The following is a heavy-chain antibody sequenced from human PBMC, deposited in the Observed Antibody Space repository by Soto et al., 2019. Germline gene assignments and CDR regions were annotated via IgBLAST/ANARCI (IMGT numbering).Heavy chain of an antibody. CDR2: ISSSSSYI. D-gene: IGHD3-16*01. CDR3: ARDWGYYYYYGMDV. J-gene: IGHJ6*02. CDR1: GFTFSSYS. Sequence: EVQLVESGGGLVKPGGSLRLSCAASGFTFSSYSMNWVRLAPGKGLEWVSSISSSSSYIYYADSVKGRFTISRDNAKNSLYLQMNSLRAEDTAVYYCARDWGYYYYYGMDVWGQGTTVTVSS. V-gene: IGHV3-21*01.